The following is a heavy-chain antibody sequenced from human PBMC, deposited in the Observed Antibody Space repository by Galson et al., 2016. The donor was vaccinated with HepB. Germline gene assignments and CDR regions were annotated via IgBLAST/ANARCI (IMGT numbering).Heavy chain of an antibody. D-gene: IGHD6-19*01. Sequence: SLRLSCAASGFNFRVYWMAWVRQAPGKGLEWVANIKQDGSEKHYVDSVKGRFTISRDNAKNSLFLQMNSLRADDTAVYYCASSGWRPIDYWGQGTLVTVSS. CDR3: ASSGWRPIDY. V-gene: IGHV3-7*01. CDR2: IKQDGSEK. CDR1: GFNFRVYW. J-gene: IGHJ4*02.